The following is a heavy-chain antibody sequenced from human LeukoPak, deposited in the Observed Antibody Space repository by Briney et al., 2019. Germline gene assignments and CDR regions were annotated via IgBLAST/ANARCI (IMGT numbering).Heavy chain of an antibody. D-gene: IGHD2-15*01. J-gene: IGHJ4*02. CDR2: ISGSGGST. CDR3: ATGTLGGWHYFDY. Sequence: GGSLRLSCAASGFTFSSYAMSWVRQAPGKGLEWVSAISGSGGSTYYADSVKGRFTISRDNSKNSLYLQMNSLRAEDTAVYYCATGTLGGWHYFDYWGQGTLVTVSS. CDR1: GFTFSSYA. V-gene: IGHV3-23*01.